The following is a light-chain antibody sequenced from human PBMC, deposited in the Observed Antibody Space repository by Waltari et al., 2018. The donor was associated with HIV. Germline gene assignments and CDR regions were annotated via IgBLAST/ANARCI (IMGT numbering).Light chain of an antibody. V-gene: IGLV4-69*01. J-gene: IGLJ2*01. CDR2: LNSDGNH. CDR1: SGPSTYA. CDR3: QTWGTGFVV. Sequence: QVVLTQSPSASASLGASVKLTCTPTSGPSTYAVAWHPQQPEKGPRYLIKLNSDGNHYKGDGVPDRFSASSSGAERYLTISSIQSEDEAYYYCQTWGTGFVVFGGGTKLTVL.